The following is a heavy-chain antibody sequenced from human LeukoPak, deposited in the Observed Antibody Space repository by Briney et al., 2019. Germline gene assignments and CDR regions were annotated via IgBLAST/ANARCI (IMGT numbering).Heavy chain of an antibody. J-gene: IGHJ6*02. CDR1: SDSISSSRFY. V-gene: IGHV4-39*01. CDR3: ASLLSGFISSWCPDYYYGVDV. D-gene: IGHD6-13*01. CDR2: ISYSGST. Sequence: SETLSLTCTVSSDSISSSRFYGGWIRQPPGRGLEWIATISYSGSTYYNPSLRSRVTMSIDTSKNQFSLKLSSVTAADTAVYYCASLLSGFISSWCPDYYYGVDVWGQGTTVSASS.